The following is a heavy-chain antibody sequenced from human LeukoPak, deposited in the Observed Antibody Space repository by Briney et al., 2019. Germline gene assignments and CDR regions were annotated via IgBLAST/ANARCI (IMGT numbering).Heavy chain of an antibody. CDR3: ARAEEVATGRRFLYYYYYMDV. Sequence: GGSLRLSCAASGFTVSSNYMSWVRQAPGKGLEWVSVIYSGGSTYYADSVKGRFTISRDNSKNTLYLQMNSLRAEDTAVYYCARAEEVATGRRFLYYYYYMDVWGKGTTVTVSS. J-gene: IGHJ6*03. D-gene: IGHD5-24*01. V-gene: IGHV3-53*01. CDR1: GFTVSSNY. CDR2: IYSGGST.